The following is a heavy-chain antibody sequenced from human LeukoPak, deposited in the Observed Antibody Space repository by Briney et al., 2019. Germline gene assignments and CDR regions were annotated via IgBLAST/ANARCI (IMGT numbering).Heavy chain of an antibody. Sequence: SETLSLTCAVYGGSFSGYYRSWIRQPPGKGLEWIGEINHSGSTNYNPSLKSRVTISVDTSKNQFSLKLSSVTAADTAVYYCARDHSSSWPAFDIWGQGTMVTVSS. D-gene: IGHD6-13*01. CDR2: INHSGST. J-gene: IGHJ3*02. CDR1: GGSFSGYY. V-gene: IGHV4-34*01. CDR3: ARDHSSSWPAFDI.